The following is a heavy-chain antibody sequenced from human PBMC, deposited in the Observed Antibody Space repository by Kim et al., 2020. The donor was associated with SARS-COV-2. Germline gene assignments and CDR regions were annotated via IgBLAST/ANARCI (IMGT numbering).Heavy chain of an antibody. D-gene: IGHD4-17*01. J-gene: IGHJ6*02. CDR3: ARVVCWNWSYYGGSVSGYYGFDD. CDR2: INHSGST. CDR1: GGSFSGYY. Sequence: SETLSLTCAVYGGSFSGYYWSWIRQPPGKGLEWIGEINHSGSTNYNPSLKSRVTISVDTSKNQFSLKLSSVTAADTAVYYCARVVCWNWSYYGGSVSGYYGFDDWGQGTTVTVSS. V-gene: IGHV4-34*01.